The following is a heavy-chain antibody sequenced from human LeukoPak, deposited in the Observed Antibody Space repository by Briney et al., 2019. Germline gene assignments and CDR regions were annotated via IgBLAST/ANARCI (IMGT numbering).Heavy chain of an antibody. Sequence: GGSLRLSCAASGFTFSDYTMNWVRQAPGKGLEWVSSISSGGTYKYYADSVKGRFTISRDNAQNSLYLQMNSLRAEDTAVYYCAKGSRAAGYYFDYWGQGTLVTVSS. V-gene: IGHV3-21*04. CDR2: ISSGGTYK. D-gene: IGHD6-25*01. CDR1: GFTFSDYT. CDR3: AKGSRAAGYYFDY. J-gene: IGHJ4*02.